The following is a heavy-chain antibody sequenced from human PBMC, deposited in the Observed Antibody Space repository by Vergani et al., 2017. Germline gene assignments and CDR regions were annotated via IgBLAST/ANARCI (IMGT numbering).Heavy chain of an antibody. CDR1: GYTFTSYD. CDR2: INPNSGGT. D-gene: IGHD2-15*01. J-gene: IGHJ6*03. V-gene: IGHV1-8*01. CDR3: ARKWSYYYYMDV. Sequence: QVQLVQSGAEVKKPGASVKVSCKASGYTFTSYDINWVRQATGQGLEWMGWINPNSGGTNYAQKFQGRVTMTRNTSISTAYMELSSLRSEDTAVYYCARKWSYYYYMDVWGKGTTVTVSS.